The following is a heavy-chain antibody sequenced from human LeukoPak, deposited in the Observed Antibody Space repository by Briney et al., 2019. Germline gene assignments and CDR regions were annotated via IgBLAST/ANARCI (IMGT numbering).Heavy chain of an antibody. CDR2: IYYSGST. CDR1: GVSISSSSYY. CDR3: ARDLLGTGARTHIGQFHERYSSSWESDY. J-gene: IGHJ4*02. D-gene: IGHD6-13*01. Sequence: SETLSLTCTVSGVSISSSSYYWGWIRQPPGKGLEWIGSIYYSGSTYYNPSLKSRVTISVDTSKNQFSLKLSSVTAADTAVYYCARDLLGTGARTHIGQFHERYSSSWESDYWGQGTLVTVSS. V-gene: IGHV4-39*07.